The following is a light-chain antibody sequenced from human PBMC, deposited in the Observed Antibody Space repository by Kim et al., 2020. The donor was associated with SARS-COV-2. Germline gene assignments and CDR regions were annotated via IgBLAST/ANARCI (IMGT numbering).Light chain of an antibody. CDR3: QQCKGAPWT. J-gene: IGKJ1*01. Sequence: ASLGDRVTITCRASQGISNYLAWYQQKPGKVPKLLIYAASALRSGVPSRFSGSGSGTDFTLTITSLQPEDVAVYYCQQCKGAPWTFGHGTKVEIK. CDR2: AAS. V-gene: IGKV1-27*01. CDR1: QGISNY.